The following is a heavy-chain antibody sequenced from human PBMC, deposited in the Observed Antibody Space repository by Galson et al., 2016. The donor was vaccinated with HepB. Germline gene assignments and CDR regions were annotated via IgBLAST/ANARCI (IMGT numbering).Heavy chain of an antibody. CDR3: ARKELYYYYYGMDV. J-gene: IGHJ6*02. CDR1: GFTFSDYS. Sequence: SLRLSCAASGFTFSDYSMNWVRQAPGKGLEWVSSISSSRNYIYSADSVKGRFTISRDNDKNSLYLQMNSLRAEDTAVYYCARKELYYYYYGMDVWGQGTTVTVSS. V-gene: IGHV3-21*01. CDR2: ISSSRNYI. D-gene: IGHD1-7*01.